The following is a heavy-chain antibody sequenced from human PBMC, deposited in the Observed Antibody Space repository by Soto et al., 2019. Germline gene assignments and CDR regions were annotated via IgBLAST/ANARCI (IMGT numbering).Heavy chain of an antibody. D-gene: IGHD2-2*01. Sequence: SETLSLTCTVSGGSISSGGYYWSWIRQHPGKGLEWIGYIYYSGSAYYNPSLKSRVTISVDTSKNQFSLKLSSVTAADTAVYYCARRCRSTSCPDYYYGMDVWGQGTTVTVSS. V-gene: IGHV4-31*03. CDR3: ARRCRSTSCPDYYYGMDV. CDR2: IYYSGSA. CDR1: GGSISSGGYY. J-gene: IGHJ6*02.